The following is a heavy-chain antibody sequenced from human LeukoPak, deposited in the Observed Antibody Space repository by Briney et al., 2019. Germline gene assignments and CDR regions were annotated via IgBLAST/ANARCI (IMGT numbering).Heavy chain of an antibody. CDR2: IYPGNSDI. Sequence: GESLKISCKGSGYSFASYWIAWVRQMPGKGLGWVGVIYPGNSDITYSPFFQGQVTISADKSVSTAYLHWSSLKASDTAIYYCARHLSSITSCPNYWGQGTLVTVSS. CDR3: ARHLSSITSCPNY. D-gene: IGHD2-2*01. V-gene: IGHV5-51*01. CDR1: GYSFASYW. J-gene: IGHJ4*02.